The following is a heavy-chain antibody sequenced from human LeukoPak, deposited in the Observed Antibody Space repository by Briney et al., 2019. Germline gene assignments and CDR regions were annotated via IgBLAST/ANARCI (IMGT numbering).Heavy chain of an antibody. J-gene: IGHJ4*02. CDR2: IYTSGST. CDR1: GGSISSYH. CDR3: ARHLGRTTIAAY. D-gene: IGHD6-6*01. V-gene: IGHV4-4*09. Sequence: PSETLSLTCTVSGGSISSYHWSWIRQPPGKGLEWIGYIYTSGSTNYNPSLQSRVTISVDTSKNQFSLKLSSVTAADTAVYYCARHLGRTTIAAYWGQGTLVTVSS.